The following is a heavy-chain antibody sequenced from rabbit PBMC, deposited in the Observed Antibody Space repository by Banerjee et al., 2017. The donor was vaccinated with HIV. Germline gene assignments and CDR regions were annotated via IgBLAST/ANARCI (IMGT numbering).Heavy chain of an antibody. D-gene: IGHD1-1*01. CDR3: ARDLTGVIGWNFGW. J-gene: IGHJ4*01. CDR1: GVSFSGSSY. V-gene: IGHV1S45*01. Sequence: QEQLVESGGGLVKPGASLTLTCIASGVSFSGSSYMCWVRQAPGKGLEWIACIDSGSSGFTYFASWAKGRFTISKTSSTTVTLQMTSLTAADTATYFCARDLTGVIGWNFGWWGPGTLVTVS. CDR2: IDSGSSGFT.